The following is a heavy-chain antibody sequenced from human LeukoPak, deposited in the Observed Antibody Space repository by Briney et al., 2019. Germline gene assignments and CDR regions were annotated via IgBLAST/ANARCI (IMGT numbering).Heavy chain of an antibody. CDR1: GGSISSSNW. CDR3: AKGIAVAGTGDAFDI. D-gene: IGHD6-19*01. V-gene: IGHV4-4*02. CDR2: IYHSGST. Sequence: SETLSLTCAVSGGSISSSNWWSWVRQPPGKGLEWIGEIYHSGSTNYSPSLKSRVTISVDKSKNQFSLKLSSVTAADTAVYYCAKGIAVAGTGDAFDIWAKGQWSPSLQ. J-gene: IGHJ3*02.